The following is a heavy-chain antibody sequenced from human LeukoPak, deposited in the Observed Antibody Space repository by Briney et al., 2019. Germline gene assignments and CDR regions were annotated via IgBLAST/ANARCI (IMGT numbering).Heavy chain of an antibody. CDR3: TRGSSGRRDN. CDR1: VYTFTSCD. J-gene: IGHJ4*02. CDR2: MNPNSGNT. Sequence: ASVKVSCTASVYTFTSCDINWVRQATGQGREGMGWMNPNSGNTGYGQSFQGRITMTRDISIGTAYMELSNLTSEDTAIYYCTRGSSGRRDNWGQGTLVTVSA. V-gene: IGHV1-8*01. D-gene: IGHD6-19*01.